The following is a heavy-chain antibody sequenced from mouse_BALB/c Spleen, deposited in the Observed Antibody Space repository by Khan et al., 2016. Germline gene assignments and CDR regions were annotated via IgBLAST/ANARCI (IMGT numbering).Heavy chain of an antibody. CDR3: ARSRGSSYDYYAMDY. V-gene: IGHV9-2-1*01. Sequence: VQLVESVPVLRDTGDPLPVSFESSGYPVTDYSMHWVKQAPGKGLKWMGWINTETGEPTYADDFKGRFAFSLETSASTASLQINNLKNEDTATYFCARSRGSSYDYYAMDYWGQGTSVTVSS. CDR1: GYPVTDYS. CDR2: INTETGEP. J-gene: IGHJ4*01. D-gene: IGHD1-1*01.